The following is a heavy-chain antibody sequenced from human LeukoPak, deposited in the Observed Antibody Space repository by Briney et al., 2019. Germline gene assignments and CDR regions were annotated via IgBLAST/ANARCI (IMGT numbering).Heavy chain of an antibody. D-gene: IGHD3-3*01. V-gene: IGHV4-34*01. CDR1: GGSFSGYY. J-gene: IGHJ6*02. CDR2: INHSGST. Sequence: SETLSLTCAVYGGSFSGYYWSWIRQPPGKGLEWIGEINHSGSTNYNPSLKSRVTISVDTPKNQFSLKLSSVTAADTAVYYCARGTTIFGVVITKYYYGMDVWGQGTTVTVSS. CDR3: ARGTTIFGVVITKYYYGMDV.